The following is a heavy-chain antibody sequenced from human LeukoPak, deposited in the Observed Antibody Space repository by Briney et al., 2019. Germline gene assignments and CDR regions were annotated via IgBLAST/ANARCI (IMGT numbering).Heavy chain of an antibody. V-gene: IGHV4-39*01. D-gene: IGHD2-15*01. CDR1: GGSVSSSSYY. CDR3: AACSGGSSAFDY. CDR2: IYYSGST. Sequence: PSETLSLTCTVSGGSVSSSSYYWGWIRQPPGKGLEWIGSIYYSGSTYYNPSLKSRVTISVDTSKNQFSLKLSSVTAADTAVYYCAACSGGSSAFDYWGQGTLVTVSS. J-gene: IGHJ4*02.